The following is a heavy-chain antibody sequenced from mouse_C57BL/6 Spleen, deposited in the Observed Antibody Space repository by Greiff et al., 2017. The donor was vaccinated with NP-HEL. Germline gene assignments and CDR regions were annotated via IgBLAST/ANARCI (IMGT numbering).Heavy chain of an antibody. V-gene: IGHV1-64*01. Sequence: VQLQQSGAELVKPGASVKLSCKASGYTFTSYWMHWVKQRPGQGLEWIGMIHPNSGSTNYNEKFKSKATLTVDKSSSTAYMQLSSLTSEDSAVYYWGRKYYGNSYLYSMDYWGQGTSVTVSS. CDR3: GRKYYGNSYLYSMDY. CDR2: IHPNSGST. D-gene: IGHD1-1*01. J-gene: IGHJ4*01. CDR1: GYTFTSYW.